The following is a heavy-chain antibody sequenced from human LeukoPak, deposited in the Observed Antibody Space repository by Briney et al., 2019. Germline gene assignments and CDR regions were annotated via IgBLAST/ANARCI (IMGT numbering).Heavy chain of an antibody. D-gene: IGHD3-16*01. J-gene: IGHJ5*02. CDR2: IRSKPYGWTT. CDR1: GFTFDDYD. CDR3: TRAGGYLNWFDP. V-gene: IGHV3-49*03. Sequence: GGSLRLSCTASGFTFDDYDLSWFRQAPGKGREWVGFIRSKPYGWTTEYAASVKGRFTISRDDSKSIAYLQMNSLKTEDTAVYYCTRAGGYLNWFDPWGQGTLVTVSS.